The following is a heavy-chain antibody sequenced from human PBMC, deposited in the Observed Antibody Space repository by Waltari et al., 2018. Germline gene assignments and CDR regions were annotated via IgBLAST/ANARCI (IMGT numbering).Heavy chain of an antibody. Sequence: EVQLVQSGAEVKKPGESLKISCKGSGYSFTSYWIGWVRQMPGKGLEWMGISYPGDSETRYSPSFQGQVTISADKSISTAYLQWSSLKASDTAMYYCARGMTWFGELLPSYFDYWGQGTLVTVSS. CDR1: GYSFTSYW. CDR2: SYPGDSET. D-gene: IGHD3-10*01. V-gene: IGHV5-51*01. J-gene: IGHJ4*02. CDR3: ARGMTWFGELLPSYFDY.